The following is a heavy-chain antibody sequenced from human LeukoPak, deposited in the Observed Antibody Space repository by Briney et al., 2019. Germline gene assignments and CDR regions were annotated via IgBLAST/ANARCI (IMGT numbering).Heavy chain of an antibody. V-gene: IGHV1-69*05. CDR1: GGTFISYS. CDR3: ARSNYCDSSGYYHLGYYYYMDV. CDR2: IIPIYGTP. D-gene: IGHD3-22*01. J-gene: IGHJ6*03. Sequence: SVKVSCKASGGTFISYSISWVRQAPGQGLEWMGGIIPIYGTPNYAQKFQGRVTITTDASTITAYMELSSLRSEDTAVYYCARSNYCDSSGYYHLGYYYYMDVWGKGTTVTVSS.